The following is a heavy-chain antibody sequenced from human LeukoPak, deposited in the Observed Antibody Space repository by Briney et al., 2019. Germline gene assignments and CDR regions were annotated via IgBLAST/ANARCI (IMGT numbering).Heavy chain of an antibody. V-gene: IGHV3-7*01. CDR3: TVALEGD. CDR1: GFTFSSYW. D-gene: IGHD1-1*01. CDR2: IKPDGSES. J-gene: IGHJ4*02. Sequence: PGGSLRLSCAASGFTFSSYWINWVRQAPGKGLEWVAGIKPDGSESFYVDSVLGRFTISRDNAKNSLYLQMNSLRAEDTALYYCTVALEGDWGQGTLVTVSS.